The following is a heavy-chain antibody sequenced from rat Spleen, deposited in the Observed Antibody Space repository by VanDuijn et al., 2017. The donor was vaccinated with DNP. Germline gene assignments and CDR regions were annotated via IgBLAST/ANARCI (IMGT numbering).Heavy chain of an antibody. V-gene: IGHV4-2*01. J-gene: IGHJ4*01. D-gene: IGHD2-2*01. CDR3: VREDKGVDA. Sequence: EVKLVESGGGLVQPGRSLKLSCAASGFIFFDYWMGWVRQAPGKGLEWIGQINKDSSTINYVPSLKEKITISRDNVQNTLYLQMSKLGSEDTAIYYCVREDKGVDAWGQGASVTVSS. CDR2: INKDSSTI. CDR1: GFIFFDYW.